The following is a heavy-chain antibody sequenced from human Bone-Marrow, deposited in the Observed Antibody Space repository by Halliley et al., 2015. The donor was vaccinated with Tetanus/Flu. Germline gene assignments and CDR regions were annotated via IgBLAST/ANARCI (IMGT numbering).Heavy chain of an antibody. Sequence: TLSLTCTVSGGSISPYYWSWIRQPPGRGLEWIGYIYSSGSTNYNPSLKSRVTISVDTSKNQFSLNLSSVTAADTAVYYCARDRWGYPYDSSGYHINAFDFWGRGSLVPVSS. CDR1: GGSISPYY. CDR3: ARDRWGYPYDSSGYHINAFDF. D-gene: IGHD3-22*01. V-gene: IGHV4-59*01. J-gene: IGHJ2*01. CDR2: IYSSGST.